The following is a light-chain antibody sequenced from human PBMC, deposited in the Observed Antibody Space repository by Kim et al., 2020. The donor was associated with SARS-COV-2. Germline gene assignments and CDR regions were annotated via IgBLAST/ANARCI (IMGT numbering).Light chain of an antibody. J-gene: IGLJ3*02. CDR2: DNN. CDR3: GAWDTSLGAWM. Sequence: GQKRAISFSGSNSNIANKACSWYQKLPGTAPKLLIYDNNRRPSGIPDRFSGSKSGTSATLGITGLQTGDEADYYCGAWDTSLGAWMFGGGTQLTVL. V-gene: IGLV1-51*01. CDR1: NSNIANKA.